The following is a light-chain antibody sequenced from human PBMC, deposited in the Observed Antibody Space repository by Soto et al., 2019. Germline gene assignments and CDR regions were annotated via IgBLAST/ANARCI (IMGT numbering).Light chain of an antibody. Sequence: QSALSHPGSVCWSPGHLIAISCTGTSSDVGNYNLVSWYQQHPGKAPKLMIYEGSKRPSGVSNRFSGSKSGNTASLTISILQAEEEADNYCCSYAGSSNHVFGTGTKVTVL. J-gene: IGLJ1*01. V-gene: IGLV2-23*01. CDR1: SSDVGNYNL. CDR2: EGS. CDR3: CSYAGSSNHV.